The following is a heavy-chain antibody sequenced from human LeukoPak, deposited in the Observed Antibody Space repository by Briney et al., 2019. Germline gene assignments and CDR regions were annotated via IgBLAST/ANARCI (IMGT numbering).Heavy chain of an antibody. J-gene: IGHJ4*02. Sequence: SETLSLTCAVSGYSISSGYYWGWIRQPPGKGLEWIGGFYHSGNPYYNPSLRRRVTISVATSKHQSSLLLISVTAAATAEYYCARHPLAYYESSGYAGTHFDYWGKGTLVTVSS. CDR3: ARHPLAYYESSGYAGTHFDY. D-gene: IGHD3-22*01. V-gene: IGHV4-38-2*01. CDR2: FYHSGNP. CDR1: GYSISSGYY.